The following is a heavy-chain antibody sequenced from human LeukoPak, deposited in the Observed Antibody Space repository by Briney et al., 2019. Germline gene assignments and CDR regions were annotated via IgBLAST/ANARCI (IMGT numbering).Heavy chain of an antibody. CDR1: GFTFGDYA. Sequence: GGSLRLSCTASGFTFGDYAMSWFRQAPGKGLEWVGFIRSKAYGGTTEYAASVKGRFTISRDDSKSIAYLQMNSLKTEDTAVYYCTMLWFGELEGDYYYYGMDVWGQGTTVTVSS. J-gene: IGHJ6*02. D-gene: IGHD3-10*01. CDR2: IRSKAYGGTT. CDR3: TMLWFGELEGDYYYYGMDV. V-gene: IGHV3-49*03.